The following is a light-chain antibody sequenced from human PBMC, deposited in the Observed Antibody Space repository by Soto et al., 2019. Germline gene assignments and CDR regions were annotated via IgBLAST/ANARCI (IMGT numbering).Light chain of an antibody. CDR2: GNV. CDR3: QSCDGTLSGYV. J-gene: IGLJ1*01. Sequence: QAVVTQPPSVSGAPGQRVTISCTGSSSNIGAGYDVHWYQQLPGTAPKLLIYGNVNRPSGVPDRFSGSKSGTSASLAITGLQAEDEADYYCQSCDGTLSGYVFGTGTKVTVL. V-gene: IGLV1-40*01. CDR1: SSNIGAGYD.